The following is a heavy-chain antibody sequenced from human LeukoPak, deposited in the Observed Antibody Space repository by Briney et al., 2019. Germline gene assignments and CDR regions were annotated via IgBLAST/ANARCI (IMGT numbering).Heavy chain of an antibody. D-gene: IGHD2-2*01. CDR2: MNPNSGNT. Sequence: KXSCXASGYTFTXYDXNWVRQATGQGLEWXXXMNPNSGNTGYAQKFQGRVTMTRDTSTSTVYMELSSLRSEDTAVYYCARSPCSSTSCATRYFDLWGRGTLVTVSS. V-gene: IGHV1-8*01. J-gene: IGHJ2*01. CDR1: GYTFTXYD. CDR3: ARSPCSSTSCATRYFDL.